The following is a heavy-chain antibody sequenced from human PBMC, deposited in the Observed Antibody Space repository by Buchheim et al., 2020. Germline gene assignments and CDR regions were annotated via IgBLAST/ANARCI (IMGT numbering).Heavy chain of an antibody. Sequence: QVQLVESGGGVVQPGRSLRLSCAASGFTFSSYGMHWVRQAPGKGLEWVAVIWYDGSNKYYADSVKGRFTISRDNSKNTLYLQMNSLRAEDTAVYYCARVRSHYDFWSGYGYYYYYMDVWGKGTT. D-gene: IGHD3-3*01. J-gene: IGHJ6*03. V-gene: IGHV3-33*01. CDR3: ARVRSHYDFWSGYGYYYYYMDV. CDR2: IWYDGSNK. CDR1: GFTFSSYG.